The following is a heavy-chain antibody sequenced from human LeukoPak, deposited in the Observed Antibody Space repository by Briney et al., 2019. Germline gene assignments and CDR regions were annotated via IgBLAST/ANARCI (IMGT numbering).Heavy chain of an antibody. CDR3: ARDRIVGAEDDAFGI. V-gene: IGHV1-18*01. J-gene: IGHJ3*02. CDR1: GYTFTSYG. Sequence: ASVKVSCKASGYTFTSYGISWVRQAPGQGLEWMGWISGYNGNTNYAQKLQGRVTMTTDTSTSTAYMELRSLRSDDTAVYYCARDRIVGAEDDAFGIWGQGTMVTVSS. D-gene: IGHD1-26*01. CDR2: ISGYNGNT.